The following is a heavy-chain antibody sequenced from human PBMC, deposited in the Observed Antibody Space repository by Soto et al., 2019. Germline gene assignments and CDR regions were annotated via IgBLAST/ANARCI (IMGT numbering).Heavy chain of an antibody. CDR3: ARGSPVWELLSSMRFDP. Sequence: QVQLVQSGAEVKKPGSSVKVSCKASGGTFSSYTISWVRQAPGQGLEWMGRIIPILGIANYAQKFQGRVTITADKSTSTAYMELSSLRSEDTAVYYCARGSPVWELLSSMRFDPWGQGTLVTVSS. D-gene: IGHD1-26*01. CDR1: GGTFSSYT. CDR2: IIPILGIA. V-gene: IGHV1-69*02. J-gene: IGHJ5*02.